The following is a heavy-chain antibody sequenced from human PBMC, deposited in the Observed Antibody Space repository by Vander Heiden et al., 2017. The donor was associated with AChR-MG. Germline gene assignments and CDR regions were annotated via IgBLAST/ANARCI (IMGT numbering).Heavy chain of an antibody. V-gene: IGHV3-30*18. Sequence: VQLVESGGGVVQPGRSLRLSCAASGFTFSSYGMHWVRQAPGKGLEWVAVISYDGSNKYYADSVKGRFTISRDNSKNTLYLQMNSLRAEDTAVYYCAKDHGVVIFHFDYWGQGTLVTVSS. D-gene: IGHD3-22*01. CDR3: AKDHGVVIFHFDY. CDR1: GFTFSSYG. J-gene: IGHJ4*02. CDR2: ISYDGSNK.